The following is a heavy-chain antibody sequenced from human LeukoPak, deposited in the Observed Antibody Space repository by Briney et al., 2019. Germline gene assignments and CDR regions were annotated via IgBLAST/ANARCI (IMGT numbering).Heavy chain of an antibody. V-gene: IGHV1-18*01. CDR2: INAYNGDT. CDR3: ARVRSKSSSWLDY. Sequence: GASVKVSCKASNYTFTSYGISWVRRAPGQGLEWMAWINAYNGDTNYAQKFQGRVTMTRDTSISTAYMELSRLRSDDTAVYYCARVRSKSSSWLDYWGQGTLVTVSS. D-gene: IGHD6-13*01. CDR1: NYTFTSYG. J-gene: IGHJ4*02.